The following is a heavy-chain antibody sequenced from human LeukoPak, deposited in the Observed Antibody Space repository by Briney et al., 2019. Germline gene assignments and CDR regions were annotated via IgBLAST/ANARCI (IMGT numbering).Heavy chain of an antibody. CDR3: AKGGIVVATDSWFDP. D-gene: IGHD2-2*01. CDR1: GFTFSSYA. CDR2: ISYDGSNK. Sequence: GRSLRLSCAASGFTFSSYAMHWVRQAPGKGLEWVAVISYDGSNKYYADSVKGRFTISRDNSKNTLYLQMNTLRDEDTAVYYCAKGGIVVATDSWFDPWGQGTLVTVSS. V-gene: IGHV3-30-3*01. J-gene: IGHJ5*02.